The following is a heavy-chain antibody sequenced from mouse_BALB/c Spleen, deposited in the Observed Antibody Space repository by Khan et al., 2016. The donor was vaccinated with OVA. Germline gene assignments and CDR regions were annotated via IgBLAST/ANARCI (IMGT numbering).Heavy chain of an antibody. CDR1: GFNVKDTY. D-gene: IGHD1-2*01. V-gene: IGHV14-3*02. CDR3: AYSLLLCSMDF. J-gene: IGHJ4*01. Sequence: VRLQQSGAELVKPGAAVKLSCRASGFNVKDTYMHWVKQRPEQGLEWIGKIDPANGETKYDPTFQGKATITADTSSNTAYLQVSSLTSEDPAVYYCAYSLLLCSMDFWGQGTSVTVSS. CDR2: IDPANGET.